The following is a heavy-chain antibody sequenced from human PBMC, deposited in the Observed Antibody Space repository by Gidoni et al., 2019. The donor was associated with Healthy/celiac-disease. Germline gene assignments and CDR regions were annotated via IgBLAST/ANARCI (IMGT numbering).Heavy chain of an antibody. CDR2: ISYDGSNK. J-gene: IGHJ3*02. CDR1: GFTFSSYA. V-gene: IGHV3-30-3*01. D-gene: IGHD3-16*01. CDR3: ARDLYVGAFDI. Sequence: AASGFTFSSYAMHWVRQAPGKGLEWVAFISYDGSNKYYADSVKGRFTFSRDNSKNTLYLQMNILRAEDTAVYYCARDLYVGAFDIWGQGTMVTVSS.